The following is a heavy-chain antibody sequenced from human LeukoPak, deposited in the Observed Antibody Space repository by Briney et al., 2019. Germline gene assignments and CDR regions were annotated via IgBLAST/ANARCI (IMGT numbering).Heavy chain of an antibody. CDR1: GFTFSSYW. CDR2: INSYGSST. CDR3: ARAPLRALRCMDV. V-gene: IGHV3-74*01. Sequence: GGSLRLSCAASGFTFSSYWMHWVRQAPGKGLVWVSRINSYGSSTSYADSVKGRFTISRDNAKNTLYLQMNSLRAEDTAVYYCARAPLRALRCMDVWGQGTTVTVSS. J-gene: IGHJ6*02.